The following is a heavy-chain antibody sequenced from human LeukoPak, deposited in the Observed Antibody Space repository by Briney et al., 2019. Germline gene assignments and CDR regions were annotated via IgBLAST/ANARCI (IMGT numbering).Heavy chain of an antibody. J-gene: IGHJ4*02. CDR2: INHSGST. CDR3: ARVPRRFGGFIRYFDY. D-gene: IGHD3-10*01. V-gene: IGHV4-34*01. CDR1: GGSFSGYY. Sequence: PSETLSLTCAVYGGSFSGYYWSWIRQPPGKGLEWIGEINHSGSTNYNPSLKSRVTISVDTSKNQFSLKLSSVTAADTAVYYCARVPRRFGGFIRYFDYWGQGTLVTVSS.